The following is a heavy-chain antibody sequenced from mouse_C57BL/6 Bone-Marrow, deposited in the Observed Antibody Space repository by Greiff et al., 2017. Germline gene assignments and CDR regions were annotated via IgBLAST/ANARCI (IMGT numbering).Heavy chain of an antibody. CDR1: GYTFSSSW. Sequence: VQLQQSGPELVKPGASVKLSCTASGYTFSSSWMNWVKQRPGKGLEWIGRIYPGDGDTNYNGKFKGKATLTADKSSSTAYMQRSSLTSEDSAVSCCARWGEYSNYAGFAYWGQGTLVTVSA. D-gene: IGHD2-5*01. CDR3: ARWGEYSNYAGFAY. J-gene: IGHJ3*01. CDR2: IYPGDGDT. V-gene: IGHV1-82*01.